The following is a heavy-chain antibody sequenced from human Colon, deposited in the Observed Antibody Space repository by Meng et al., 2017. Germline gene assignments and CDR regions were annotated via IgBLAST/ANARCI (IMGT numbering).Heavy chain of an antibody. CDR2: IYSGGST. CDR3: AKVVPRWELAPLDAFDI. V-gene: IGHV3-23*03. Sequence: GESLKISCAASGFTFDDYAMHWVRQAPGKGLEWVSVIYSGGSTYYADSVKGRFTISRDNSKNTLYLQMNSLRAEDTAVYYCAKVVPRWELAPLDAFDIWGQGTMVTVSS. D-gene: IGHD3-10*01. CDR1: GFTFDDYA. J-gene: IGHJ3*02.